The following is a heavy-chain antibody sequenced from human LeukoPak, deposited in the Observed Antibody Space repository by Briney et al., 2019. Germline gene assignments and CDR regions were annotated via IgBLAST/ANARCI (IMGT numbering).Heavy chain of an antibody. Sequence: PGGSLRLSCAASGFTFSSYWMSWVRQAPGKGLEWVANIKQDGSEKYYVDSVKGRFTISRDNAKNSLYLQMNSLRAEDTAVYYCARGIDWGYCSSTSCLRYYYYYYMDVWGKGTTVTVSS. CDR2: IKQDGSEK. V-gene: IGHV3-7*01. CDR1: GFTFSSYW. CDR3: ARGIDWGYCSSTSCLRYYYYYYMDV. D-gene: IGHD2-2*01. J-gene: IGHJ6*03.